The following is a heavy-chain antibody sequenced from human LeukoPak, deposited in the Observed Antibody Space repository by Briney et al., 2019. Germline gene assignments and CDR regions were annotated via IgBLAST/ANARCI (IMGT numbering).Heavy chain of an antibody. D-gene: IGHD2-15*01. J-gene: IGHJ6*03. Sequence: GASVKVSCKASGYTFTSYDINWVRQATGQWLEWMGWMNPNSGNTGYAQKFQGRVTITRNTSISTAYMELSSLRPEDTAVYYCASTGVPCSGGSCSSYYYYYYMDVWGKGTTVTVSS. CDR3: ASTGVPCSGGSCSSYYYYYYMDV. V-gene: IGHV1-8*03. CDR1: GYTFTSYD. CDR2: MNPNSGNT.